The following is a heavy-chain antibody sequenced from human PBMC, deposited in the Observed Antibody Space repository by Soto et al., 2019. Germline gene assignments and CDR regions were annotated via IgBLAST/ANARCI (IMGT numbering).Heavy chain of an antibody. CDR1: GFTFDDYA. Sequence: EVQLVESGGGLVQPGRSLRLSCAASGFTFDDYAMHWVRQAPGKGLEWVSGISWNSGSIGYADSVKGRFTISRDNAKNSLYLQMNSLRAEDTALYYCAKDIRDYGDDPPLVYYYYYYMDVWGKGTTVTVSS. J-gene: IGHJ6*03. V-gene: IGHV3-9*01. CDR2: ISWNSGSI. D-gene: IGHD4-17*01. CDR3: AKDIRDYGDDPPLVYYYYYYMDV.